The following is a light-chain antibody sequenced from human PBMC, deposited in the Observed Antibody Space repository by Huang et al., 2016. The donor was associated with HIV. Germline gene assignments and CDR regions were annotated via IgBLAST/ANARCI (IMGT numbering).Light chain of an antibody. CDR1: QSVSSN. CDR2: GAS. J-gene: IGKJ1*01. CDR3: QQYNNWWT. Sequence: EIVMTQSPATLSVSPGERATLSCRASQSVSSNLAWYQQKPGQAPRLLVYGASTSATGIPARFSGSGSGTEFTLTISSLQSEDFAVYYCQQYNNWWT. V-gene: IGKV3-15*01.